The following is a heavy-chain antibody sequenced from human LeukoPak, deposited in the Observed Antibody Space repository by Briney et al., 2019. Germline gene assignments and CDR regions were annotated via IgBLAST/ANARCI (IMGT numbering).Heavy chain of an antibody. CDR2: IIPIFGTA. CDR3: ARTIKRGTTYYYYYYYMDV. CDR1: GGTFSSYA. Sequence: SVKVSCKASGGTFSSYAISWVRQAPGQGLEWMGGIIPIFGTANYAQKSQGRVTITADESTSTAYMELSSLRSEDTAVYYCARTIKRGTTYYYYYYYMDVWGKGTTVTVSS. D-gene: IGHD1-7*01. V-gene: IGHV1-69*13. J-gene: IGHJ6*03.